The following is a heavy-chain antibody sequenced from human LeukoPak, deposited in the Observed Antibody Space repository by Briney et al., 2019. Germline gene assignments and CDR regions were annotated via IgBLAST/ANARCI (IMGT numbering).Heavy chain of an antibody. CDR2: INPNSGGT. Sequence: ASVKLSCKASGYTFTGYDMNWVRQAPGQGLEWIGQINPNSGGTNYAQKSKGRFTMTRDTSISTAYLELSRLRSDDTAVYYCATDAYYYDSSGYSTRVYYFDYRGQGTLVTVSS. V-gene: IGHV1-2*06. D-gene: IGHD3-22*01. CDR3: ATDAYYYDSSGYSTRVYYFDY. CDR1: GYTFTGYD. J-gene: IGHJ4*02.